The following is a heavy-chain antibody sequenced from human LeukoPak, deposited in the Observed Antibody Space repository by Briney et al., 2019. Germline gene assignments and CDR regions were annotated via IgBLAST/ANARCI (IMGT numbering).Heavy chain of an antibody. J-gene: IGHJ4*02. CDR1: GGSISSYY. V-gene: IGHV4-59*01. CDR2: IYYSGST. CDR3: ARLGPYVNPDY. Sequence: SSETLSLTCTVSGGSISSYYWSGIRQPPGKGLEWIGYIYYSGSTNYNPSLKSRVTISVDTSKNQFSLKLSSVTAADTAVYYCARLGPYVNPDYWGQGTLVTVSS. D-gene: IGHD3-16*01.